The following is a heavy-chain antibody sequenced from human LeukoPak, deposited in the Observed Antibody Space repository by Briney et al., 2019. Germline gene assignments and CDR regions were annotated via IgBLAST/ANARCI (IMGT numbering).Heavy chain of an antibody. CDR2: ISYNGSNK. CDR3: ARYYYDYGDLKDVY. D-gene: IGHD4-17*01. V-gene: IGHV3-30*04. Sequence: GGSLRLSCAASGFTFSSYAMHWVRQAPGKGLEWVAVISYNGSNKYYADSVKGRFTISRDNSKNTLYLQMNSLRAEDTAVYYGARYYYDYGDLKDVYWGRGTLVTVCS. CDR1: GFTFSSYA. J-gene: IGHJ4*02.